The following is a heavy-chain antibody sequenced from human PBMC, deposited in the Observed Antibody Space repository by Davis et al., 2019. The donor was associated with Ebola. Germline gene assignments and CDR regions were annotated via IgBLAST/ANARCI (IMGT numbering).Heavy chain of an antibody. CDR1: GGTFSLYS. V-gene: IGHV1-69*13. J-gene: IGHJ4*02. D-gene: IGHD2-15*01. CDR3: ARVVDTWRVVDDY. CDR2: IIPIFGTR. Sequence: SVKVSCKASGGTFSLYSLSWVRQAPGQGLEWMGGIIPIFGTRNYAQKFQGRVTVTADASTSTAYMELRSLRSDDTAVYYCARVVDTWRVVDDYWGQGTLVTVSS.